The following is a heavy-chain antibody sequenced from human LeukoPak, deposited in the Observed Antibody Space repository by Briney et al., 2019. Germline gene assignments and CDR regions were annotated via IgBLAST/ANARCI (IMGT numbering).Heavy chain of an antibody. V-gene: IGHV4-39*01. CDR1: GGSISASSHY. CDR3: DNRAWFDP. Sequence: PSETLSLTCSVSGGSISASSHYWAWVRQPPGKGLEWIGSVYYTGSIRYNTSLKSRVTISVDMSKNDLFLTLSSVTAADTACARRDNRAWFDPWGQGILVTVSP. D-gene: IGHD3-22*01. CDR2: VYYTGSI. J-gene: IGHJ5*02.